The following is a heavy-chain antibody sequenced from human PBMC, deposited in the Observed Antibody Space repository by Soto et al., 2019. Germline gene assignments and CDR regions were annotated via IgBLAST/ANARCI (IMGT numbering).Heavy chain of an antibody. CDR1: GYTFTNYA. Sequence: QIQLVQSGAEMKKPGASVKVSCKASGYTFTNYAMHWVRQAPGQSLGWMGRINTANGDTIYSQNFQGRVTLNRDASPGNVYLGPGNLRIGDSAVYYCGRGQATFDPWGQGTLVTVSS. J-gene: IGHJ5*02. CDR3: GRGQATFDP. V-gene: IGHV1-3*04. CDR2: INTANGDT.